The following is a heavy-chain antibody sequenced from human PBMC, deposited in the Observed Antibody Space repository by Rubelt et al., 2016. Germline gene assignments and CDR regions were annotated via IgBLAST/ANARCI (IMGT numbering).Heavy chain of an antibody. CDR2: ISFDGSNK. J-gene: IGHJ4*02. CDR3: ARVADTIGYLDY. D-gene: IGHD3-22*01. V-gene: IGHV3-30*04. Sequence: QVQLVESGGGVVQPGRSLRLSCAASGFTFSSYAMHWVRQAPGKGLEWVAVISFDGSNKNYADSVKGRFTISRDNSKNTLDLQMNSLRAEDTALYYCARVADTIGYLDYLGQGTLVTVSS. CDR1: GFTFSSYA.